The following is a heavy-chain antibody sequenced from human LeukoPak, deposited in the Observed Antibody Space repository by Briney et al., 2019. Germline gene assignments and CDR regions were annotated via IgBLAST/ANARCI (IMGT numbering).Heavy chain of an antibody. Sequence: SETLSLTCAVSGGSISSSNWWSWVRQPPGKGLEWIGEIYHSGSTNYNPSLKSRVTISVDKSKNQFSLKLSSVTAADTAVYYCARGIGSTSYGLKNWFDPWGQGTLVTVSS. D-gene: IGHD2-2*01. V-gene: IGHV4-4*02. CDR1: GGSISSSNW. CDR2: IYHSGST. CDR3: ARGIGSTSYGLKNWFDP. J-gene: IGHJ5*02.